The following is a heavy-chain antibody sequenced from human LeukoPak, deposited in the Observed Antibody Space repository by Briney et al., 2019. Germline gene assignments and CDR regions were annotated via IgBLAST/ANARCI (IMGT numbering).Heavy chain of an antibody. CDR2: INHSGST. J-gene: IGHJ4*02. Sequence: PSETLSLTCAVYGGSFSGYYWSWIRQPPGKGLEWIGEINHSGSTNYNPSLKSRVTISVDTSKNQFSLKLSSVTAADTAVYYCAAHYYDSSGYYYGFDYWGQGTLVTVSS. CDR1: GGSFSGYY. D-gene: IGHD3-22*01. V-gene: IGHV4-34*01. CDR3: AAHYYDSSGYYYGFDY.